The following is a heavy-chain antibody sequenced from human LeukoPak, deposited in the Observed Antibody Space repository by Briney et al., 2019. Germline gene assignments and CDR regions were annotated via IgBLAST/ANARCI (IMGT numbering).Heavy chain of an antibody. D-gene: IGHD2-15*01. V-gene: IGHV1-18*04. J-gene: IGHJ4*02. CDR3: ARCSGGSCYLPFDY. CDR1: GYTFTGYY. CDR2: ISADNGNT. Sequence: ASVKVSCKASGYTFTGYYMHWVRQAPGQGLEWMGWISADNGNTKYSQQKLQGRVTMTTDTSTSTAYMELRSLRSDDTAVYYCARCSGGSCYLPFDYWGQGTLVTVSS.